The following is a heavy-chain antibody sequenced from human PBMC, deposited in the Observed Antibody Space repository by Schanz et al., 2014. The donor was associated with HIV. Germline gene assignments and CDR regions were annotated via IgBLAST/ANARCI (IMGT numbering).Heavy chain of an antibody. CDR3: ARGEGYYYDSSGFPLASGMDV. CDR2: IYHSGST. D-gene: IGHD3-22*01. J-gene: IGHJ6*02. CDR1: GGSLSGYY. V-gene: IGHV4-34*01. Sequence: VQLQQWGAGLLKPSETLSLTCAVYGGSLSGYYWTWIRQPPGKGLEWIGEIYHSGSTNYNPSLKGRVTMSVDTSENHFSLKLSSATVADTAVYYCARGEGYYYDSSGFPLASGMDVWGQGTTVTVSS.